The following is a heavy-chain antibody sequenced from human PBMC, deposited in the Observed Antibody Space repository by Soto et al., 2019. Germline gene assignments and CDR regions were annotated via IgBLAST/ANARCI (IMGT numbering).Heavy chain of an antibody. CDR2: IYATGTT. Sequence: KTSETLSLTCTVSGASISGFYWSWIRKSAGKGLEWIGRIYATGTTDYNPSLKSRVMMSVDTSKKQFSLKLRSVTAADTAVYYCVRDGTKTLRDWFDPRGQGISVTVSS. CDR3: VRDGTKTLRDWFDP. CDR1: GASISGFY. J-gene: IGHJ5*02. D-gene: IGHD1-1*01. V-gene: IGHV4-4*07.